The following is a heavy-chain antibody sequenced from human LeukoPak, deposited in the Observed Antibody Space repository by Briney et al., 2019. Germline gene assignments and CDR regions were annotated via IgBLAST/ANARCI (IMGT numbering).Heavy chain of an antibody. V-gene: IGHV3-21*01. CDR3: ARRPSPPTTITTSYYYMDV. CDR1: GFTSSSYS. CDR2: ISSTSTYI. J-gene: IGHJ6*03. Sequence: GESLRLSCAASGFTSSSYSMNWVRQAPGKGLEWVSSISSTSTYIYYADSVKGRFTISRDNAKNSLYLQMNSLRAEDTAVYYCARRPSPPTTITTSYYYMDVWGKGTTVTVSS. D-gene: IGHD4-11*01.